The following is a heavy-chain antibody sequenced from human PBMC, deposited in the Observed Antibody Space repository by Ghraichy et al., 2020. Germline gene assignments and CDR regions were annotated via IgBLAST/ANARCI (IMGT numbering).Heavy chain of an antibody. V-gene: IGHV4-59*01. CDR2: VHGSGST. J-gene: IGHJ4*02. Sequence: GSLRLSCTVSGGSISNYYCNWFRQSPGKGLEWIGYVHGSGSTKYHPSLESRVTVSSDTAKNEFSLSLTSMTPADTAVYYCASGTGWLQTYWGQGTLVTVSS. D-gene: IGHD5-18*01. CDR1: GGSISNYY. CDR3: ASGTGWLQTY.